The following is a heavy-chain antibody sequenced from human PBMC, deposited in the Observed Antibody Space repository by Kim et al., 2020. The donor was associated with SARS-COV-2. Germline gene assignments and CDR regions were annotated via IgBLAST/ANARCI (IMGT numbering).Heavy chain of an antibody. V-gene: IGHV3-23*01. CDR2: ISGSGGST. Sequence: GGSLRLSCAASGFTFSSYAMSWVRQAPGKGLEWVSAISGSGGSTYYADSVKGRFTISRDNSKNTLYLQMNSLRAEDTAVYYCAKDLRDGYNFLGGDWDARWSGVFFDYWGQGTLVTVSS. D-gene: IGHD2-21*01. CDR1: GFTFSSYA. J-gene: IGHJ4*02. CDR3: AKDLRDGYNFLGGDWDARWSGVFFDY.